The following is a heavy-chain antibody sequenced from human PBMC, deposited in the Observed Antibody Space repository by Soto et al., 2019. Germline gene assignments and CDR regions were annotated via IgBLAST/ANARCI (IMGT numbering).Heavy chain of an antibody. V-gene: IGHV4-34*01. CDR3: ARGVRTTVTTKEGVFDY. D-gene: IGHD4-17*01. Sequence: SETLSLTCAVYGGSFSGYYWSWIRQPPGKGLEWIGEINHSGSTNYNPSLKSRVTISVDTSKNQFSLKLSSVTAADTAVYYCARGVRTTVTTKEGVFDYWGQGSLVTVSS. J-gene: IGHJ4*02. CDR1: GGSFSGYY. CDR2: INHSGST.